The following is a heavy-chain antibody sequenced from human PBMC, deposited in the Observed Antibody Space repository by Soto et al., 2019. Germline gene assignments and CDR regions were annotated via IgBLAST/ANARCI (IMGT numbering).Heavy chain of an antibody. V-gene: IGHV4-39*01. CDR3: ARQLWEGGPLVEAAPAWFAP. J-gene: IGHJ5*02. CDR1: GGSISSSSYY. D-gene: IGHD6-6*01. Sequence: PSETLSLTCTVSGGSISSSSYYWGWIRQPPGKGLEWIGSIYYSGSTYYNPSLKSRVTISVDTSKNQFSLKLSSVTAADTAVYYCARQLWEGGPLVEAAPAWFAPWGQGTLVTVSS. CDR2: IYYSGST.